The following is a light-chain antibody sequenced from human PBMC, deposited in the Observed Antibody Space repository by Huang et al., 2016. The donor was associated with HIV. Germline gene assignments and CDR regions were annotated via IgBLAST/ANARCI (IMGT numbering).Light chain of an antibody. CDR2: KAS. CDR3: QQYSTSMYS. CDR1: ESIGSW. Sequence: IQMTQSPYTLSASVGDRVTVTCRASESIGSWLAWYQHKPGKAPKLLIYKASTSTSDVPSRFSGSGSGTQFTLIISSLQPDDFATYYCQQYSTSMYSFGQGTKVEIK. J-gene: IGKJ2*01. V-gene: IGKV1-5*03.